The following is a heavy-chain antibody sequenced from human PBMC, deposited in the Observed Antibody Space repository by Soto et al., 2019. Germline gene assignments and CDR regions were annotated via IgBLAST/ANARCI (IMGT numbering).Heavy chain of an antibody. J-gene: IGHJ4*02. CDR1: GGSFSGYY. Sequence: SETLSLTCAVYGGSFSGYYRSWIRQPPGKGLEWIGEINHSGSTNYNPSLKSRVTISVDASKNQFSLELSSVTAADTAVYYCARGGYCSGGSCPPSYFDYWGQGTLVTVSS. CDR2: INHSGST. V-gene: IGHV4-34*01. CDR3: ARGGYCSGGSCPPSYFDY. D-gene: IGHD2-15*01.